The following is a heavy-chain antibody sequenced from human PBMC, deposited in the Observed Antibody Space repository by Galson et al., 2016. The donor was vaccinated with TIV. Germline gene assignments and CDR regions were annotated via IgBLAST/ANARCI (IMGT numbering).Heavy chain of an antibody. CDR3: ATGRNTALDTYHAYYGMDA. Sequence: SVKVSCKASGDTFSMIVFNWVRQAPGQGLDWMGGINPLLSTVNNAPKFQGRVTFTADESRSTAYMELSSLKSEDTAIYYCATGRNTALDTYHAYYGMDAWGQGAAVIVSS. V-gene: IGHV1-69*13. J-gene: IGHJ6*02. CDR2: INPLLSTV. D-gene: IGHD5-18*01. CDR1: GDTFSMIV.